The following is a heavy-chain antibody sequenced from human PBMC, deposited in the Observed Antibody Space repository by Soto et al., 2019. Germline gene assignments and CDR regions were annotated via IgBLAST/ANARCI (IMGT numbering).Heavy chain of an antibody. CDR3: ARVFEDGYDTVDY. D-gene: IGHD5-12*01. V-gene: IGHV1-46*01. J-gene: IGHJ4*02. CDR1: GYTFTSDY. CDR2: IHPSGGST. Sequence: QVQLVQSGAEVKKHGASVKVSCKASGYTFTSDYMHWVRQAPGQGLEWMGIIHPSGGSTSYAQKFQGRVTMTRDTSTSTVYMELSSLRSEDTAVYYCARVFEDGYDTVDYWGQGTMATVSS.